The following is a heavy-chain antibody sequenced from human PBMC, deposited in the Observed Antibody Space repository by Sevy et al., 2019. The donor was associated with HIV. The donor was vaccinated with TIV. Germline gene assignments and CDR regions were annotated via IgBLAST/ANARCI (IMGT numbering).Heavy chain of an antibody. V-gene: IGHV3-23*01. CDR3: ARAPDPSCRSTRCYYFDY. CDR2: TSARDSST. Sequence: GGSLRLSCVASGFTFSSYAVSWVRQAPGKRLEWVAATSARDSSTYHADSVRGRFTISRDNSKNTLYLQMNSLRAEDTAVYYCARAPDPSCRSTRCYYFDYWGQGTLVTVSS. D-gene: IGHD2-2*01. J-gene: IGHJ4*02. CDR1: GFTFSSYA.